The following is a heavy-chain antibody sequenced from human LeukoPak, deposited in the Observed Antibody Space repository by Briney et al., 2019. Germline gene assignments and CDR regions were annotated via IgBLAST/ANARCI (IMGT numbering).Heavy chain of an antibody. D-gene: IGHD3-3*01. CDR1: GFTFSSYS. J-gene: IGHJ6*02. CDR2: IRSSSSYI. V-gene: IGHV3-21*01. Sequence: GGSLRLSCAASGFTFSSYSMNWVRQAPGKGLEWVSSIRSSSSYIFYADPVKGRFTISRDNAKNSLFLQMNSLRAEDTAVYYCARDRIYDFIKNTDDYHYGMDVWGQGTTVTVSS. CDR3: ARDRIYDFIKNTDDYHYGMDV.